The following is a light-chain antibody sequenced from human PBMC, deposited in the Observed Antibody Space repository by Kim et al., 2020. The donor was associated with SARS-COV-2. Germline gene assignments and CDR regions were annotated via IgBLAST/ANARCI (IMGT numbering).Light chain of an antibody. V-gene: IGKV1-5*03. J-gene: IGKJ1*01. CDR1: QSIEGW. Sequence: LSASGGDSVTITCRARQSIEGWVALYQQKPGRAPKLLIYKASILEPGVPSKFSGSGSGTEFTLTIGGLQPDDSATYYCQQYYSWTFGQGTKVDIK. CDR2: KAS. CDR3: QQYYSWT.